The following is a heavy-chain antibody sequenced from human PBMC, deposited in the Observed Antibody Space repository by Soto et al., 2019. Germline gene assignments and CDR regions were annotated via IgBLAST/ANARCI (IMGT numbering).Heavy chain of an antibody. CDR3: AKDGGRPRTWFDP. D-gene: IGHD3-16*01. J-gene: IGHJ5*02. CDR1: EGTLTEYH. Sequence: ETLSLTCVAYEGTLTEYHWSWVRQTPGKGLEWVSAIRGSGGSTYYADSVKGRFTISRDNSKNTLYLQMNSLRAEDTAVYYCAKDGGRPRTWFDPWGQGTLVTVSS. CDR2: IRGSGGST. V-gene: IGHV3-23*01.